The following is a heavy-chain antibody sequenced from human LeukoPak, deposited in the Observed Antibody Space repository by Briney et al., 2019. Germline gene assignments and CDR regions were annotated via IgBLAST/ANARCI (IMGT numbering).Heavy chain of an antibody. CDR2: INHSGST. D-gene: IGHD5/OR15-5a*01. CDR1: GGSFSGYY. Sequence: SETLSLTCAVYGGSFSGYYWSWIRQPPGKGLEWIGEINHSGSTNYNPSLKSRVTISVDTSKNQFSLKLSSVTAADTAVYYCARVSASTWAFDIWGEGRMVTVCS. V-gene: IGHV4-34*01. J-gene: IGHJ3*02. CDR3: ARVSASTWAFDI.